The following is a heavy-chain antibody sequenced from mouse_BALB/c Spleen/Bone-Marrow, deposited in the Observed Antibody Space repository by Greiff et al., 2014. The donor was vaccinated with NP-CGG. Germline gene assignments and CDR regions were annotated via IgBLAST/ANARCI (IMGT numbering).Heavy chain of an antibody. Sequence: VQLQQSGAELARPGASVKLSCKASGYTFTSYWMQWVKQRPGQGLEWIGAIYPGDGDTRYTQKFKGKATLTADKSSSTAYMQLSSLASEDSAVYYCAREGYYYGSSTYYAMDYWSQGTSVTVSS. D-gene: IGHD1-1*01. J-gene: IGHJ4*01. CDR1: GYTFTSYW. CDR2: IYPGDGDT. V-gene: IGHV1-87*01. CDR3: AREGYYYGSSTYYAMDY.